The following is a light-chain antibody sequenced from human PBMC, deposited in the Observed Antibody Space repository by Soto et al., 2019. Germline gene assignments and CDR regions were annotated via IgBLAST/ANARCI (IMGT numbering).Light chain of an antibody. CDR3: QEYNTFSYT. V-gene: IGKV1-5*01. CDR1: QSISSL. CDR2: DTS. Sequence: DIQMTQSPSSLPAFVGDRVTITCRASQSISSLFAWYQQKPGKDPRLLIYDTSSLESGVPSRFSGSGSGTEFTLTISSLQPDDFATYYCQEYNTFSYTCGQGTRLEI. J-gene: IGKJ2*01.